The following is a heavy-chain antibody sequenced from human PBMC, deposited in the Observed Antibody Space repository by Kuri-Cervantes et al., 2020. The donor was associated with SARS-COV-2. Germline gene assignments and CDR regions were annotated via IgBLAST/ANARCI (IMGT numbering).Heavy chain of an antibody. Sequence: ARSLTLSCTVSGGSTSSGGYYWSWIRQHPGKGLEWIGYIYYSRSTYYNPSLKSRVTISVATSKNQFSLKLSSVTAADTAVYYCARQSACSSTSCYPGAFDYWGQGTLVTVSS. D-gene: IGHD2-2*01. CDR2: IYYSRST. V-gene: IGHV4-31*03. CDR1: GGSTSSGGYY. CDR3: ARQSACSSTSCYPGAFDY. J-gene: IGHJ4*02.